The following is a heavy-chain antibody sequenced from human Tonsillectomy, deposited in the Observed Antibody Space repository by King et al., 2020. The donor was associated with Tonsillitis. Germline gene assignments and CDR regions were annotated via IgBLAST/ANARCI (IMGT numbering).Heavy chain of an antibody. CDR3: ARWADLGQASYNLGDY. Sequence: QLVQSGAEVKKPGESLKISCKGSGYSFTSYWIGWVRQMPGKGLEWMGIIYPGDSDTRYSPSFQGQVTISADKSISTAYLQWSSLKASDTAMYYCARWADLGQASYNLGDYWGQGTLVTVSS. CDR2: IYPGDSDT. J-gene: IGHJ4*02. V-gene: IGHV5-51*01. D-gene: IGHD5-24*01. CDR1: GYSFTSYW.